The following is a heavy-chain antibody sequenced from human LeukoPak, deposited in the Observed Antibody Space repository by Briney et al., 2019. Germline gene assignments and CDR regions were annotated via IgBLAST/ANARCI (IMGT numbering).Heavy chain of an antibody. J-gene: IGHJ5*02. CDR2: IYYSGST. Sequence: SETLSLTCTVSGGSISSSSYYWGWIRQPPGKGLEWIGSIYYSGSTYYNPSLKSRVTISVDTSKNQFSLKLSSVTAADTAVYYCARAYSSSWYFNWFDPWGQGTLVTVSS. D-gene: IGHD6-13*01. CDR1: GGSISSSSYY. V-gene: IGHV4-39*01. CDR3: ARAYSSSWYFNWFDP.